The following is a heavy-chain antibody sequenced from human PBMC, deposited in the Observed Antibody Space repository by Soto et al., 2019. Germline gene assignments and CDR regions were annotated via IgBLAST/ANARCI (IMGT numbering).Heavy chain of an antibody. CDR1: GGSVTSGSYY. Sequence: QVQLQESGPGLVKPSETLSLTCSVSGGSVTSGSYYWSWIRQPPGKGLESIGYISNSGTTRYNPSSKSRGTISTDTSTHQFSLMRTSVTAADTAVYFCARDGSLDYLSGKPYYSAGVDVGGQGSTVTASS. CDR2: ISNSGTT. V-gene: IGHV4-61*01. CDR3: ARDGSLDYLSGKPYYSAGVDV. D-gene: IGHD4-17*01. J-gene: IGHJ6*02.